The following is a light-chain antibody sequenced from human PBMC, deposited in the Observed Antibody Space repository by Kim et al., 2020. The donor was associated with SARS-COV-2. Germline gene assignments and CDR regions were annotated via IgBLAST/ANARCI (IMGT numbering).Light chain of an antibody. CDR1: SSNIRNNY. CDR2: DTN. V-gene: IGLV1-51*01. J-gene: IGLJ2*01. Sequence: GRKVTISCSGSSSNIRNNYVSWYQQLPGTAPTLLIYDTNERPSGIPDRFSGSKSGTSATLGITGLQTGDEADYYCGTWDSSLSAVVFGGGTKLTVL. CDR3: GTWDSSLSAVV.